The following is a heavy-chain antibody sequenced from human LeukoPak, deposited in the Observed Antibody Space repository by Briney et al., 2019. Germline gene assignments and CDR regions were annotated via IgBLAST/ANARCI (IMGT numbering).Heavy chain of an antibody. CDR2: ISSSGNTI. Sequence: PGGSLRLSCAASGFTFSDYHMSWIRQAPGKGLEWVSYISSSGNTIYYADSVKGRFTISRDNAKNSLYLQMNSLRAEDTAVYYCARERWYDSSRAIDGIDYWGRGTLVTVSS. CDR1: GFTFSDYH. J-gene: IGHJ4*02. CDR3: ARERWYDSSRAIDGIDY. V-gene: IGHV3-11*01. D-gene: IGHD3-22*01.